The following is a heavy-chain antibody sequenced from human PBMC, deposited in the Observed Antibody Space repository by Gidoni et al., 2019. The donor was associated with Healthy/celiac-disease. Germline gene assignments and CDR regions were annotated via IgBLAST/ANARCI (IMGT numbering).Heavy chain of an antibody. V-gene: IGHV3-15*01. CDR1: GLTFSNAW. J-gene: IGHJ4*02. CDR3: TTEDSSGYYAFDY. CDR2: IKSKTDGGTT. Sequence: EVQLVESGGGLVKPGGSLRLSCAASGLTFSNAWMSWVRQAPGKGLEWVGRIKSKTDGGTTDYAAPVKGRFTISRDDSKNTLYLQMNSLKTEDTAVYYCTTEDSSGYYAFDYWGQGTLVTVSS. D-gene: IGHD3-22*01.